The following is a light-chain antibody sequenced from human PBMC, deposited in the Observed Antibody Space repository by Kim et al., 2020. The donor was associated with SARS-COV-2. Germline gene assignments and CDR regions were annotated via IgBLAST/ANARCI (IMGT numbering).Light chain of an antibody. J-gene: IGKJ1*01. V-gene: IGKV3-20*01. CDR3: QQYGRSPWT. Sequence: GERATLSCRTSESVSSTYLAWYQQRPGQAPRLLIYGASSRATGIPDRFSGSGSATDFTLTISRLEPEDFSVYYCQQYGRSPWTFGQGTKVDIK. CDR1: ESVSSTY. CDR2: GAS.